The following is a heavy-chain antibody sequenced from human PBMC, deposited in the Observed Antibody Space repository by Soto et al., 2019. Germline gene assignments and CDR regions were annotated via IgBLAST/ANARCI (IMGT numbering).Heavy chain of an antibody. CDR3: AKDGLGYCSSTSCYRHYYYGMDV. CDR2: MTGSGGIT. D-gene: IGHD2-2*02. Sequence: EVQLLESGGGLVQPGGSLRLSCAASGFTFSSYAMSWVRQAPGKGLEWVSAMTGSGGITYYADSVKGRFTISRDSSKNTLSLQMNSLRAEDTAVYYCAKDGLGYCSSTSCYRHYYYGMDVWGQGTTVTVS. V-gene: IGHV3-23*01. J-gene: IGHJ6*02. CDR1: GFTFSSYA.